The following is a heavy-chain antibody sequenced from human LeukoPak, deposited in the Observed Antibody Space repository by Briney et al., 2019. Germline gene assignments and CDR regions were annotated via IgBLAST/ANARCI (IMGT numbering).Heavy chain of an antibody. D-gene: IGHD3-16*01. CDR2: IYHSGST. CDR3: ARGGGAPYYGMDV. V-gene: IGHV4-30-2*01. J-gene: IGHJ6*02. Sequence: SETLSLTCAVSVGSISSGSYSWSWIRQPPGKGLEWIGYIYHSGSTYYNPSLKSRVTISVDRSKNQFSLNLSSVTAADTAVYYCARGGGAPYYGMDVWGRGTTVTVSS. CDR1: VGSISSGSYS.